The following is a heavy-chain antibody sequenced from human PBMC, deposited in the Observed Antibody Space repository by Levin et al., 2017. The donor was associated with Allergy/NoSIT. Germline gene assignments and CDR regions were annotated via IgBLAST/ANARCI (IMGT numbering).Heavy chain of an antibody. CDR3: ARYSAGSSCSNTGCYANFDS. CDR2: IYPGDSDT. V-gene: IGHV5-51*01. D-gene: IGHD2-2*01. J-gene: IGHJ4*02. CDR1: GDSFNRHW. Sequence: GESLKISCKGSGDSFNRHWIGWVRQMPGKGLEWMGTIYPGDSDTRYSTSFQGRVTISADRSISTAYLQWSSLRASDTAIYYCARYSAGSSCSNTGCYANFDSWGQGTRVTVSS.